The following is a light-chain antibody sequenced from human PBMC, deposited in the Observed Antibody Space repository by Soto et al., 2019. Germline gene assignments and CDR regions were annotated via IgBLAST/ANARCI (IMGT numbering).Light chain of an antibody. CDR1: QSVSSY. Sequence: EIVLTQSPATLSLTPGERARLSCRASQSVSSYLAWYQQKPGQAPRLLIYDASNRATGIPARFSGSGSGTDFTLTISSLEPEDFAVYYCQQRSNWPTFGQGTKVDIK. CDR2: DAS. J-gene: IGKJ1*01. CDR3: QQRSNWPT. V-gene: IGKV3-11*01.